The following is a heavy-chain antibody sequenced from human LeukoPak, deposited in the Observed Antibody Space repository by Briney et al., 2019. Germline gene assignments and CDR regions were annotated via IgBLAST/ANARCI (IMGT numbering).Heavy chain of an antibody. V-gene: IGHV3-23*01. CDR1: GFTFNRYA. Sequence: GGALRLSCAASGFTFNRYAMTWGRQAPGKGLEGISLISSCADSYCTDSVRGRFTVSRDNSKNTLYLQMNSLRTEDTAVYYCAKDLKTDGKPFGESLYYFDYWGQGTLVTVSS. CDR2: ISSCADS. D-gene: IGHD3-10*01. CDR3: AKDLKTDGKPFGESLYYFDY. J-gene: IGHJ4*02.